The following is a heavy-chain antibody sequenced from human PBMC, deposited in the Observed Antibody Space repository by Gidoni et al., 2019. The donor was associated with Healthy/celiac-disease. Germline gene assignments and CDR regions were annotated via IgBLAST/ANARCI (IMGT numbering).Heavy chain of an antibody. V-gene: IGHV3-33*01. CDR3: ARGDGYNYYFDY. CDR2: IWYDGSNK. J-gene: IGHJ4*02. CDR1: GFTFSSYG. Sequence: QVQLVESGGGGVQPGRSLRLSCAASGFTFSSYGMHWVRQAPGKGLEWVAVIWYDGSNKYYADSVKGRFTISRDNSKNTLYLQMNSLRAEDTAVYYCARGDGYNYYFDYWGQGTLVTVSS. D-gene: IGHD5-12*01.